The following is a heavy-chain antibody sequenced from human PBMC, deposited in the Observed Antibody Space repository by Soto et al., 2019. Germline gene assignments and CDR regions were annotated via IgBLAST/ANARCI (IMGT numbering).Heavy chain of an antibody. D-gene: IGHD2-2*01. J-gene: IGHJ6*02. Sequence: GGSLRLSCAASGITFSNAWMTWVRQAPGKGLEWVGRIKSITDGGTTDYAAPVKGRFTISRDDSKDTLYLQMNNLRTEDTAVYHCTTDSADIVVVPATFGMDVWGQGTAVTVSS. CDR2: IKSITDGGTT. CDR1: GITFSNAW. V-gene: IGHV3-15*01. CDR3: TTDSADIVVVPATFGMDV.